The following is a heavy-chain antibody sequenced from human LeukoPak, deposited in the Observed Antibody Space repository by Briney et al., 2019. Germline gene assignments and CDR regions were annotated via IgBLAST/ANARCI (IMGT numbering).Heavy chain of an antibody. CDR1: GFTFSDYA. Sequence: GGSLRLSCAASGFTFSDYAMTWVRQAPGKGLEWVATISGSGVMTYYADSVKGRFTVSGDNSKNTLYLQMSSLTAADTAVYYCAKDRSIGTYYTFDHWGQGTLVTVSS. D-gene: IGHD1-26*01. CDR2: ISGSGVMT. CDR3: AKDRSIGTYYTFDH. V-gene: IGHV3-23*01. J-gene: IGHJ4*02.